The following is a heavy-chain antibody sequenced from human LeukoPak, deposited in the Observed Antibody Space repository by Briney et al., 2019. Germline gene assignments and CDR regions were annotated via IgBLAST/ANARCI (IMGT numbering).Heavy chain of an antibody. V-gene: IGHV3-23*01. CDR2: LSDDGVRS. Sequence: GGSLRLSCAASGFTFSSYAINWVRQAPGKGLEWVSVLSDDGVRSYYADSVKVRFTISRDNSKNTLYLQMNSLRAEDTAVYYCARGYSGSYSWGFDYWGQGTLVTVSS. D-gene: IGHD1-26*01. CDR3: ARGYSGSYSWGFDY. CDR1: GFTFSSYA. J-gene: IGHJ4*02.